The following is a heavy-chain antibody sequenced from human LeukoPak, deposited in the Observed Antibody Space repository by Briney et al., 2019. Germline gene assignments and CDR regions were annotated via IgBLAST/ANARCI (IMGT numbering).Heavy chain of an antibody. CDR3: AREGGDYYYYYYMDV. J-gene: IGHJ6*03. Sequence: GESLRLSCAASGFTFISYPMHWVRQAPGKGLEWVAVISYDGSNKYYADSVKGRFTISRDNSKNTLYLQMNSLRAEDTAVYYCAREGGDYYYYYYMDVWGKGTTVTVSS. CDR1: GFTFISYP. V-gene: IGHV3-30*04. D-gene: IGHD4-17*01. CDR2: ISYDGSNK.